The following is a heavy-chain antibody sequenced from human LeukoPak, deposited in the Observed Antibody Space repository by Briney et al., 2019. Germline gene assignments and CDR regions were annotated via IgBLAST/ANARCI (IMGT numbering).Heavy chain of an antibody. V-gene: IGHV3-23*01. CDR3: AKDREITFGGVIVHFDY. CDR1: GFTFSSYA. CDR2: ISGSGGST. J-gene: IGHJ4*02. Sequence: GGSLRLSCAASGFTFSSYAMSWVRQAPGKGLEWVSAISGSGGSTYYADSAKGRFTISRDNSKNTLYLQMNSLRAEDTAVYYCAKDREITFGGVIVHFDYWGQGTLATVSS. D-gene: IGHD3-16*02.